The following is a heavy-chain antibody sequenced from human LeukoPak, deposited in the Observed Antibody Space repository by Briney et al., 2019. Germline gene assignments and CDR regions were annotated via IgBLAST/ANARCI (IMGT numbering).Heavy chain of an antibody. D-gene: IGHD4-11*01. CDR1: GGSISSSSYY. V-gene: IGHV4-39*01. Sequence: SETLSLTCTVSGGSISSSSYYWGWSRQPPGKGVEWIGTIYYSGNTYYNPSLKSRVTTSVDTSKNQFSLKLSSVTAADTAVYYCANQYDYSNYIDYWGQGTLVTVSS. CDR3: ANQYDYSNYIDY. J-gene: IGHJ4*02. CDR2: IYYSGNT.